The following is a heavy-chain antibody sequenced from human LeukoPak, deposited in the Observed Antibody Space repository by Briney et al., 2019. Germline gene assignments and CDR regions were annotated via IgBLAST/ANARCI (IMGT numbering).Heavy chain of an antibody. D-gene: IGHD3-16*02. CDR3: AKVDIMITFGGVIVY. CDR1: GYSFTSYW. V-gene: IGHV3-23*01. Sequence: GESLKISCKGSGYSFTSYWIGWVRQMPGKGLEWVSAISGSGGSTYYADSVKGRFAISRDNSKNTLYLQMNSLRAEDTAVYYCAKVDIMITFGGVIVYWGQGTLVTVSS. J-gene: IGHJ4*02. CDR2: ISGSGGST.